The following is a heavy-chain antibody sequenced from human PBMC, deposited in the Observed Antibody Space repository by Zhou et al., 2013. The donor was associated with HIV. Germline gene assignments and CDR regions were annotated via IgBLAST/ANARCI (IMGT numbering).Heavy chain of an antibody. D-gene: IGHD3-9*01. CDR2: IIPIFGTA. CDR1: GDTFSSYA. J-gene: IGHJ2*01. Sequence: QVQLVQSGAEVKKPGSSVKVSCKASGDTFSSYAISWVRQAPGQGLEWMGGIIPIFGTANYAQKFQGRVTITADDSTSTAYMELSSLRSEDTAMYYCAREVYFDWLSGTTGYFDLWGRGTLVTVSS. V-gene: IGHV1-69*12. CDR3: AREVYFDWLSGTTGYFDL.